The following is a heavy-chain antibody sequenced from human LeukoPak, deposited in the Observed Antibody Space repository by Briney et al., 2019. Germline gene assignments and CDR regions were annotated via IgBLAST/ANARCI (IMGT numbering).Heavy chain of an antibody. V-gene: IGHV3-23*01. D-gene: IGHD6-19*01. CDR3: AKSHGGWSNYYYMDV. J-gene: IGHJ6*03. Sequence: PGGSLRLSCAASGFTFSSYGMSWVRQAPGKGLEWVSAISGSGGSTYYVDSVKGRFTISRDNSKSTLYLQMNSLRAEDTAVYYCAKSHGGWSNYYYMDVWGKGTTVTVSS. CDR1: GFTFSSYG. CDR2: ISGSGGST.